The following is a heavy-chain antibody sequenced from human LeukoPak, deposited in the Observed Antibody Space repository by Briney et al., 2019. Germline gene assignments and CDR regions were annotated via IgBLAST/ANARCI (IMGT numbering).Heavy chain of an antibody. Sequence: SETLSLTCTVSGGSISSHYWSWIRQPPGKGLEWIGYIYYSGSTNYNPSLKSRVTISVDTSKNQFSLKLSSVTAADTAVYYCARERQGNYYDSSGYYQNDAFDIWGQGTMATVSS. V-gene: IGHV4-59*11. J-gene: IGHJ3*02. CDR2: IYYSGST. CDR3: ARERQGNYYDSSGYYQNDAFDI. D-gene: IGHD3-22*01. CDR1: GGSISSHY.